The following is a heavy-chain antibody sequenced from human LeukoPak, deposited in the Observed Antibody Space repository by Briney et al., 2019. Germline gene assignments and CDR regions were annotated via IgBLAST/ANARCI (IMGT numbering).Heavy chain of an antibody. Sequence: SVTVSCKASGGTFSSYAISWVRQAPGQGLEWMGGIIPIFGTANYAQKFQGRVTITADESTSTAYMELKSLRSDDTAVYYCARGGGDSMSYYFDYWSQGTLVTVSS. V-gene: IGHV1-69*01. CDR3: ARGGGDSMSYYFDY. CDR1: GGTFSSYA. D-gene: IGHD2-21*02. J-gene: IGHJ4*02. CDR2: IIPIFGTA.